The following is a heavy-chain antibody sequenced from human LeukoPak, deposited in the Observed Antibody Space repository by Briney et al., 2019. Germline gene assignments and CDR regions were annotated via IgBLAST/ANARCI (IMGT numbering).Heavy chain of an antibody. Sequence: GSLRLSCAASGFTFSSYAMSWVRQAPGKGLEWVSGIYTGGTTYYTDSVKGRFTISRDNPNNTLYLQMHSLRAEDTAVYYCAREISRFGSWGQGTLVTVSS. J-gene: IGHJ4*02. CDR2: IYTGGTT. CDR3: AREISRFGS. V-gene: IGHV3-66*01. CDR1: GFTFSSYA. D-gene: IGHD3-16*01.